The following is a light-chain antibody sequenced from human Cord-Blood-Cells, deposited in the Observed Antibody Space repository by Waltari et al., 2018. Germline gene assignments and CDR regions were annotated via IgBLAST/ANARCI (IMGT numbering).Light chain of an antibody. CDR3: QAWDSSNVV. J-gene: IGLJ2*01. CDR1: KLGDKY. CDR2: QDS. Sequence: SYELTQPPSVSVSPGQTASITCSGDKLGDKYACWYQQKPGQSPVLVIYQDSKRPSGIPERFTGSSAGNTATLTISGTQAMDEADYDCQAWDSSNVVFGGGTKLTVL. V-gene: IGLV3-1*01.